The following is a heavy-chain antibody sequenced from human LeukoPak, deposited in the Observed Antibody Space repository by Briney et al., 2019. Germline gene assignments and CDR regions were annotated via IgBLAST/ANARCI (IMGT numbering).Heavy chain of an antibody. CDR2: ISSSSSYI. V-gene: IGHV3-21*01. CDR1: GFTFSSHN. D-gene: IGHD6-19*01. J-gene: IGHJ5*02. Sequence: GGSLRLSCAASGFTFSSHNMIWVRQAPGKGLEWVSSISSSSSYIYYADSVKGRFTISRHNAKNSLYLQMNNLRVEDTAVYYCARDSSGWSNWFDPWGQGTLVTVSS. CDR3: ARDSSGWSNWFDP.